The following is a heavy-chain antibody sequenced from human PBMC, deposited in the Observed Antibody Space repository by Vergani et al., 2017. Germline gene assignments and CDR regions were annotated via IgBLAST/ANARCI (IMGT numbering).Heavy chain of an antibody. V-gene: IGHV5-51*01. J-gene: IGHJ3*02. Sequence: EVQLVQSGAEVKKPGESLKISCKGSGYSFTDYWIAWVRQMPGKGLEWMGIIYPGDSDTRYSPSFQGQVTISVDKSITTAYLQWTSLKASDTAIYYCARRGIAAVEDAFDIWGQGTMVTVSS. CDR3: ARRGIAAVEDAFDI. CDR2: IYPGDSDT. CDR1: GYSFTDYW. D-gene: IGHD6-13*01.